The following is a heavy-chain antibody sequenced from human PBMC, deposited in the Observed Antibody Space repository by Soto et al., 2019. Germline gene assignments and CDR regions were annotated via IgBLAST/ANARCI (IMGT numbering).Heavy chain of an antibody. CDR1: GFTFSSYA. D-gene: IGHD4-17*01. V-gene: IGHV3-30-3*01. CDR3: ARDYTVVFDY. J-gene: IGHJ4*02. Sequence: QVQLVESGGGVVQPGRSLRLSCAASGFTFSSYAMHWVRQAPGKGLEWVAVISYDGSNKYYADSVKGRFTISRDNSKNTLYLHMNSLRAEDTAVYYCARDYTVVFDYWGQGTLVTVSS. CDR2: ISYDGSNK.